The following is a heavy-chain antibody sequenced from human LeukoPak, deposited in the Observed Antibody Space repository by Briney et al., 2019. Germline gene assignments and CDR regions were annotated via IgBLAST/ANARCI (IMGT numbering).Heavy chain of an antibody. CDR3: ARDRNRGTLDTDAFDI. J-gene: IGHJ3*02. CDR2: ISSSGSTI. V-gene: IGHV3-11*04. Sequence: GGSLRLSCAASGFTFSDYYMSWFRQAPGKGLEWVSYISSSGSTIYYADSVKGRFTISRDNAKNSLYLQMNSLRAENTAVYYCARDRNRGTLDTDAFDIWGQGTMVTVSS. CDR1: GFTFSDYY. D-gene: IGHD2/OR15-2a*01.